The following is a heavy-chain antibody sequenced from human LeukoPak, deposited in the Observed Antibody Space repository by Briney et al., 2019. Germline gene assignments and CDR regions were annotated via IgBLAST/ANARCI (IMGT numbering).Heavy chain of an antibody. J-gene: IGHJ4*02. CDR3: AKGGYSSGWRNYFDY. CDR1: GFTFSSYA. Sequence: GGSLRLSCAASGFTFSSYAMSWVRQAPGKGLEWVSAISGSGGSTYYADSVKGRFTISRDNSKNTLYLQMNSLRAEDTAVYYCAKGGYSSGWRNYFDYWGQGTLVTVSS. V-gene: IGHV3-23*01. D-gene: IGHD6-19*01. CDR2: ISGSGGST.